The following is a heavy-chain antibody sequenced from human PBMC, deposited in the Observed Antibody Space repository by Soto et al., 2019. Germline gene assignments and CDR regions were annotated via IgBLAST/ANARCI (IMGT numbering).Heavy chain of an antibody. CDR1: GYTLSNYG. CDR2: MSPNSGNT. D-gene: IGHD3-16*02. J-gene: IGHJ6*02. Sequence: SVKVSCKDSGYTLSNYGLSWVRQAPGQGLEWMGWMSPNSGNTGYAQKFQGRVTMTRNTSISTAYMELSSLRSEDTAVYYCARGRPKVDYVWGSYRPYYYYYGMDVWGQGTTVTVSS. V-gene: IGHV1-8*02. CDR3: ARGRPKVDYVWGSYRPYYYYYGMDV.